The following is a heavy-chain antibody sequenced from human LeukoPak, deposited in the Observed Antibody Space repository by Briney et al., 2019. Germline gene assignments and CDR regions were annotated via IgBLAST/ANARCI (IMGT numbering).Heavy chain of an antibody. CDR3: ARGTVWLYPRILID. J-gene: IGHJ4*02. D-gene: IGHD3-9*01. CDR1: GFNFSNYA. CDR2: ISGGGGTT. Sequence: PGGSLRLSCATSGFNFSNYAMTWVRQAPGKGLEWVSSISGGGGTTYYGDSVKGRVTVSRDSSKNTLHLQMNSLRLKDTAVYYCARGTVWLYPRILIDWGQGVLVTVSS. V-gene: IGHV3-23*01.